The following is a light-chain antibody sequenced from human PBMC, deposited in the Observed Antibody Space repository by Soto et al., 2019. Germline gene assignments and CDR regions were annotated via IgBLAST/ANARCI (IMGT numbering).Light chain of an antibody. Sequence: ETVLTQSPATLSLSPGERATLSCRASQSVGTYLAWYQQKPGQAPRLLIYDASNRATGIPARFSGTGSGTDFTLTISSLEPEDFAVYYCLQYNDYPRTFGQGTKVEIK. CDR1: QSVGTY. J-gene: IGKJ1*01. CDR2: DAS. V-gene: IGKV3-11*01. CDR3: LQYNDYPRT.